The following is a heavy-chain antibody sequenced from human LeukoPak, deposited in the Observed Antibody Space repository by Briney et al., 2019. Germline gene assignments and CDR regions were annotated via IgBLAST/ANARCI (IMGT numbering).Heavy chain of an antibody. D-gene: IGHD1-26*01. J-gene: IGHJ4*02. CDR1: GFTFGSYW. Sequence: GGSLRLSCAASGFTFGSYWMSWVRQAPGKGLEWVANIKQDGSEKYYVDSVKGRFTISRDNAKNSLYLQMNSLRAEDTAVYYCARVVGAKYYFDYWGQGTLVTVSS. CDR3: ARVVGAKYYFDY. V-gene: IGHV3-7*04. CDR2: IKQDGSEK.